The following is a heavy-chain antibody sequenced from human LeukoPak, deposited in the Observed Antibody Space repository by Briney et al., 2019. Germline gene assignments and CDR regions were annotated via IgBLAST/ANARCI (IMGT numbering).Heavy chain of an antibody. CDR1: GFTFSNYA. CDR3: ARTIAAKSQAFDI. V-gene: IGHV3-23*01. Sequence: GSLRLSCVASGFTFSNYAMSWVRQAPGKGLEWVSAISGSGGTIYYADSVKGRFTISRDNSKNTLYLQMNSLRAEDTAVYYCARTIAAKSQAFDIWGQGTMVTVSS. D-gene: IGHD6-13*01. J-gene: IGHJ3*02. CDR2: ISGSGGTI.